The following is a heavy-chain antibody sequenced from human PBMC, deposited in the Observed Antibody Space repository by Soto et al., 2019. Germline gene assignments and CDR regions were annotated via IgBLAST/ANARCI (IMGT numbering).Heavy chain of an antibody. CDR2: IYYSVST. V-gene: IGHV4-39*01. CDR3: ARHQIAVADTRAER. D-gene: IGHD6-19*01. Sequence: SETLSLTCTVSGGSISSSSYYWGWIRQPPGKGLEWIGSIYYSVSTYYNPSLKSRVTIYVDTSKNQFSLKLSSVTAADTAVYYCARHQIAVADTRAERWGEGKMVTVSS. CDR1: GGSISSSSYY. J-gene: IGHJ4*02.